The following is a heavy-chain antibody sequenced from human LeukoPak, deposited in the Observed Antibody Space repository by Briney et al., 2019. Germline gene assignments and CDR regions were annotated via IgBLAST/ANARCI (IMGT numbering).Heavy chain of an antibody. CDR3: AKEEWFRFDI. D-gene: IGHD3-10*01. J-gene: IGHJ4*02. Sequence: PGGSLRLSCAASGFSFSIHWMSWVRQAPGKGLERVAKINPDGSEKYYVDSVKGRFTISRDNAKNSVYVQMNSLRADDTAVHFCAKEEWFRFDIWGQGTSVTVSS. CDR2: INPDGSEK. V-gene: IGHV3-7*01. CDR1: GFSFSIHW.